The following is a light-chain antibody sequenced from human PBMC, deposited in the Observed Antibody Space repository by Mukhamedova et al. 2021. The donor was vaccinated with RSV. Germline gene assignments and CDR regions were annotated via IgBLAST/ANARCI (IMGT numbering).Light chain of an antibody. Sequence: TRSSGSIASNYVQWYQQRPGSSPTTVIYQDNQRPSGVPDRFSGSFDRSSNSASLTISGLKTEDEADYFCQSYNANMYVFGTGT. J-gene: IGLJ1*01. CDR2: QDN. CDR1: SGSIASNY. V-gene: IGLV6-57*01. CDR3: QSYNANMYV.